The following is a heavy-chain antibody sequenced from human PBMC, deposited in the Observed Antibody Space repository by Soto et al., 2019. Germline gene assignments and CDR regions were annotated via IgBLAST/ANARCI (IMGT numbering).Heavy chain of an antibody. D-gene: IGHD6-6*01. Sequence: GGSLRLWCGSSGLTCSSYCMRWGRHAPGKGLERVSAIPGKGGSTKYAGSVRGRFTISRDNSKTTLYLQMNNLRVEDTAVYYCAKIGTSSSVSLPLVLLDYWGQGALVTVSS. J-gene: IGHJ4*02. V-gene: IGHV3-23*01. CDR3: AKIGTSSSVSLPLVLLDY. CDR1: GLTCSSYC. CDR2: IPGKGGST.